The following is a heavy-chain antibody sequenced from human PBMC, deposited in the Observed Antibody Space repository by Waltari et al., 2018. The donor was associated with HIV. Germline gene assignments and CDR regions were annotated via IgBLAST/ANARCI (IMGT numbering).Heavy chain of an antibody. J-gene: IGHJ4*02. CDR1: GYTFTSYG. CDR2: ISAYNGHT. Sequence: QVQLVQSGAAVKKPGASVKVSCKASGYTFTSYGISWVRQAPGQGLEWMGWISAYNGHTNCAQKLQCGVTMTTDTSTSTAYMDLRSLRSDDTAFYYCARALWSGYYTPYYFDYWGQGTLVTVSS. V-gene: IGHV1-18*01. D-gene: IGHD3-3*01. CDR3: ARALWSGYYTPYYFDY.